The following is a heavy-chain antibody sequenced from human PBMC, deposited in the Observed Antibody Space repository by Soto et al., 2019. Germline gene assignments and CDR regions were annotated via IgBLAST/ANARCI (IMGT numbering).Heavy chain of an antibody. D-gene: IGHD4-17*01. V-gene: IGHV3-30*18. CDR3: AKDPRGNGDVTHYYNGMDV. CDR2: ISDDGRNT. CDR1: GFRFSSYG. J-gene: IGHJ6*02. Sequence: LRLSCEVSGFRFSSYGVHWVRQAPGKGLEWVALISDDGRNTFYPDSVKGRFSISRDNSKNTVYLQMNSLRAEDTAVYYCAKDPRGNGDVTHYYNGMDVWGQGTTVTVSS.